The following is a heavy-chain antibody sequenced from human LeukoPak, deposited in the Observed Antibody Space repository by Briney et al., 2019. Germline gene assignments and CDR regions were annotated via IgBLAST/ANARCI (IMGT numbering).Heavy chain of an antibody. CDR1: GGTFSSYA. J-gene: IGHJ4*02. D-gene: IGHD3-10*01. V-gene: IGHV1-69*04. CDR2: IIPILGIA. Sequence: TSVKVSCKASGGTFSSYAISWVRQAPGQGLEWMGRIIPILGIANYAQKFQGRVTITADKSTSTAYMELSSLRSEDTAVYYCARGPLTGSEAAADYWGQGTLVTVSS. CDR3: ARGPLTGSEAAADY.